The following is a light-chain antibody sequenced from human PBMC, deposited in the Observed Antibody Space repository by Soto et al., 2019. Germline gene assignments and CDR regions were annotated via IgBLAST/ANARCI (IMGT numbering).Light chain of an antibody. Sequence: ETVMTQSPVTLSVSPGDTATLSCRASQRVSSHLAWYQQKPGQAPRLLIYAASTRATGIPVRFSGSGSETEFTLTSRSLQSEDSALYFCHQYNNWPWTFGQGTKVEIK. CDR1: QRVSSH. J-gene: IGKJ1*01. CDR2: AAS. V-gene: IGKV3-15*01. CDR3: HQYNNWPWT.